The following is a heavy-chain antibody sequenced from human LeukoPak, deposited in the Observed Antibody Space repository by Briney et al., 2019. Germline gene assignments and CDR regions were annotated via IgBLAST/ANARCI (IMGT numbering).Heavy chain of an antibody. D-gene: IGHD2-21*02. Sequence: GGSLRLSCAASELSVSDNYMSWVRQAPGKGLEWVSILYSGGSTYYADSVKGRFTISRDNSKNTLYLQMNSLRAEDTAVYYCARDWPYCGGDCSDAFDIWGQGTMVTVSS. CDR2: LYSGGST. CDR1: ELSVSDNY. CDR3: ARDWPYCGGDCSDAFDI. J-gene: IGHJ3*02. V-gene: IGHV3-53*01.